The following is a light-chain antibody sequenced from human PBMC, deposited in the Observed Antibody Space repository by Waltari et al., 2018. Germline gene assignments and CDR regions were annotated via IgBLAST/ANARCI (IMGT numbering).Light chain of an antibody. J-gene: IGKJ2*01. Sequence: DIQMTQSPSTLSASVGDRVTISCRASQSIKRWLAWYQQKPGKAPKLLIYKASTLESGVPSRFSGSGSGTEFTLTVSSLQPDDFATYYCQQYNTYVYTFGQGTKLEIK. CDR1: QSIKRW. CDR2: KAS. CDR3: QQYNTYVYT. V-gene: IGKV1-5*03.